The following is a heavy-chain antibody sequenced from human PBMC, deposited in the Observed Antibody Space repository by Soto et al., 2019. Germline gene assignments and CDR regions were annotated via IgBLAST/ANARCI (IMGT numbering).Heavy chain of an antibody. CDR2: IWYDGSDK. J-gene: IGHJ4*02. Sequence: QVQVVESGGGVVQPGTSLRLSCAASGFTFSNYGMHWVRHAPGKGLEWVTLIWYDGSDKYYADSVKGRFTISRDNSKNTLYLQMNNLRAEDTAVYYCARSVARSGRYTCYFDYWGQGTLVTVSS. CDR3: ARSVARSGRYTCYFDY. CDR1: GFTFSNYG. V-gene: IGHV3-33*01. D-gene: IGHD3-10*01.